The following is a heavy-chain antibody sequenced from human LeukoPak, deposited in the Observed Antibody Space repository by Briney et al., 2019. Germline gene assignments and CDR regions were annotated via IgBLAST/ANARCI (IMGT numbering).Heavy chain of an antibody. V-gene: IGHV1-58*02. J-gene: IGHJ4*02. D-gene: IGHD3-3*01. CDR1: GFTFTSSA. CDR2: IVVGSGNT. Sequence: SVKVSCKASGFTFTSSAMQWVRQARGQRLEWIGWIVVGSGNTNYAQKFQERVTITRDMSTSTAYMELSSLRSEDTAVYYCASRYYDFWSGSGYYFDYWGQGTLVTVSS. CDR3: ASRYYDFWSGSGYYFDY.